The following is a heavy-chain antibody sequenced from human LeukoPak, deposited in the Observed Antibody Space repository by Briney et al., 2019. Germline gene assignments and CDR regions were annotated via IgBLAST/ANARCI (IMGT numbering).Heavy chain of an antibody. D-gene: IGHD2-15*01. CDR3: ARDQIATHSYYYYMDV. J-gene: IGHJ6*03. Sequence: PGGSLRLSCAASGFTFSSYAMHWVRQAPGKGLEWVAVISYDGSNKYYADSVKGRFTISRDNSKNTLYLQMNSLRAEDTAVYYCARDQIATHSYYYYMDVWGKGTTVTVSS. CDR2: ISYDGSNK. V-gene: IGHV3-30-3*01. CDR1: GFTFSSYA.